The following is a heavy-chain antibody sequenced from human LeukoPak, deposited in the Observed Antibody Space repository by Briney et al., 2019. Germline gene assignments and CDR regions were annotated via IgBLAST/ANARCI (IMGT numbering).Heavy chain of an antibody. CDR3: ARGRIGGPKAPFDY. Sequence: SETLSLTCTVSGGSLSNHYWSWIRHPPGKRLEWIGHIYDSGSTTYNPSLKSRVTMSVDTSKNQFSLNLSSVTAADTAVYYCARGRIGGPKAPFDYWGQGTLVTVSS. CDR1: GGSLSNHY. D-gene: IGHD3-16*01. J-gene: IGHJ4*02. V-gene: IGHV4-59*11. CDR2: IYDSGST.